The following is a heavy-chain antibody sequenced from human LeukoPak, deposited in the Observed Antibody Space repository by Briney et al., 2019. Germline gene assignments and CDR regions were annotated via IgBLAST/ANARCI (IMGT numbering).Heavy chain of an antibody. Sequence: ASVKVPCKASGYTFTAYYLHWVRQAPGQGLEWMGWIDPNSGTTVYAQKFQGRVTLTRDTSFSTVYMHLSGLTLDDTAVYYCAKFWHSDSWGQGTLVTVSS. J-gene: IGHJ4*02. V-gene: IGHV1-2*02. CDR3: AKFWHSDS. CDR1: GYTFTAYY. CDR2: IDPNSGTT.